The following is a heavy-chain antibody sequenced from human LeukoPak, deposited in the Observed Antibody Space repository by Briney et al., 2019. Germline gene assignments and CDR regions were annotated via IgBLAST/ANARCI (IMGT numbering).Heavy chain of an antibody. CDR3: AKGSYYDSSGSFYFDY. CDR2: ISYDGSNK. V-gene: IGHV3-30*18. D-gene: IGHD3-22*01. J-gene: IGHJ4*02. Sequence: GSLRLSCAASGFTFSSYGMHWVRQAPGKGLEWVAVISYDGSNKYYADSVKGRFTISRDNSKNTLYVQVNSLGTEDTAAHYCAKGSYYDSSGSFYFDYWGQGTLVTVSS. CDR1: GFTFSSYG.